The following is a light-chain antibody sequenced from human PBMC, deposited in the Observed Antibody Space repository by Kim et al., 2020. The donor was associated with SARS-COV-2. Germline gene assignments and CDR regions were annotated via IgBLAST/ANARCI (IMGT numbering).Light chain of an antibody. CDR1: SSDVGGNKY. CDR3: CSYAGSYTSV. J-gene: IGLJ1*01. Sequence: GPSGTTGWTGTSSDVGGNKYVSWYQQHPGKAPELVIYDVSARPSGVPDRFSGSTSGNTASLTISGVQADDEAEYYCCSYAGSYTSVFGAGTKVTVL. V-gene: IGLV2-11*01. CDR2: DVS.